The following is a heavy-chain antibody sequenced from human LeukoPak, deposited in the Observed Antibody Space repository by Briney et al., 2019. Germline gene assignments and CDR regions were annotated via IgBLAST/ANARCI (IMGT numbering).Heavy chain of an antibody. Sequence: PSETLSLTCTVSGGSISSSSYYWGWIRQPPGKGLEWIGSIYYSGSTYYNPSLKSRVTISVDTSKNQFSLKLSSVTAADTAVYYCARARTTVTTQLWYYYYYYMDVWGKGTTVTVSS. CDR2: IYYSGST. V-gene: IGHV4-39*07. J-gene: IGHJ6*03. D-gene: IGHD4-17*01. CDR1: GGSISSSSYY. CDR3: ARARTTVTTQLWYYYYYYMDV.